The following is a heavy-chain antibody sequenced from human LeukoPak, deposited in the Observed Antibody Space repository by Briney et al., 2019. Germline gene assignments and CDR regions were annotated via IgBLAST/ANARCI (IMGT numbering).Heavy chain of an antibody. CDR1: AYTFTGYY. D-gene: IGHD2-8*01. CDR2: IYPNNGDT. V-gene: IGHV1-2*02. CDR3: ARRSRNGLDAFDI. Sequence: ASVKVSCKASAYTFTGYYLHCVRQAPGQGPEWVGWIYPNNGDTDYAQEFQGRVTMTRVRSISTAYMELSRLTSDDTAVYYCARRSRNGLDAFDIWGQGTMVTVSS. J-gene: IGHJ3*02.